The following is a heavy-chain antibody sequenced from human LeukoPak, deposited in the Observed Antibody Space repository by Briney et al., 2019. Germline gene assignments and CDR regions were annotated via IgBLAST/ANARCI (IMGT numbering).Heavy chain of an antibody. Sequence: PSETLSLTCTVSGGSLTSYYWGWIRQPPGKGLEWIGTIDYSGGTYYNPSLKSRVTISVDTSKNQFSLKVRSVTAADTAVYYCARESSRDCDTTSCYEVFDPWGQGTLVTVSS. D-gene: IGHD2-2*01. CDR2: IDYSGGT. J-gene: IGHJ5*02. CDR3: ARESSRDCDTTSCYEVFDP. V-gene: IGHV4-39*07. CDR1: GGSLTSYY.